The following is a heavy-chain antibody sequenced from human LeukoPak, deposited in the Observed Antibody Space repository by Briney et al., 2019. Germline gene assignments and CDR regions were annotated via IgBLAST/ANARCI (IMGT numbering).Heavy chain of an antibody. D-gene: IGHD5-18*01. CDR1: GGSISSSNW. CDR3: ARLTYGYSYVSGGFDY. V-gene: IGHV4-4*02. Sequence: SETLSLTCAVSGGSISSSNWWSWVRQPPGKGLEWIGEIYHSGSTNYNPSLKSRVTISVDKSKNQFSLKLSSVTAADTAVYYCARLTYGYSYVSGGFDYWGQGTLVTVSS. J-gene: IGHJ4*02. CDR2: IYHSGST.